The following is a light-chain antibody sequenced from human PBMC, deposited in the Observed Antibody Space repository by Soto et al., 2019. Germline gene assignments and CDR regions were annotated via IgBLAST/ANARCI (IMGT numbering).Light chain of an antibody. CDR3: QQYDNLPVT. J-gene: IGKJ4*01. CDR2: DAS. Sequence: DIQMTQSPSSLSASVGDRVTITCQASQDISNYLNWYQQKPGNAPKLLIYDASNLETGVPSRFSGGGTATYFTFTISSLQPEDIATYYCQQYDNLPVTFGVVTKLDIK. CDR1: QDISNY. V-gene: IGKV1-33*01.